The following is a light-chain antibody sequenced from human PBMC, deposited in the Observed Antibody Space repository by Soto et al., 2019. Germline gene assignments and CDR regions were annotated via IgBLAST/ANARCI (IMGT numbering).Light chain of an antibody. CDR3: QQDNSYSEYT. Sequence: DIQMTQSPSTLYASVGDRVTITCRASQSISNWLAWYQQKPGKAPKLLIYDASSLESGVPSRFSGSGSGTEFTLTISSLQPDDFATYCCQQDNSYSEYTYGQGTKLEIK. CDR2: DAS. J-gene: IGKJ2*01. V-gene: IGKV1-5*01. CDR1: QSISNW.